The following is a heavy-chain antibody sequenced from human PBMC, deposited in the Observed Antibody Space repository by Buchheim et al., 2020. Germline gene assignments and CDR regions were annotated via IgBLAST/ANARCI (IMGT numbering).Heavy chain of an antibody. CDR3: ASETVTKYGMDV. CDR2: INHSGST. V-gene: IGHV4-34*01. CDR1: GGSFSGYY. Sequence: QVQLQQWGAGLLKPSETLSLTCAVYGGSFSGYYWSWIRQPPGKGLEWIGEINHSGSTNYNPSLKSRVTISVDTTKNQFSLKLSSVTAADTAVYYCASETVTKYGMDVWGQGTT. D-gene: IGHD4-11*01. J-gene: IGHJ6*02.